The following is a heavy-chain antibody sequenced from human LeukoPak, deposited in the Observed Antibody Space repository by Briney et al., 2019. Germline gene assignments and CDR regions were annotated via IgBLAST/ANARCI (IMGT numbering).Heavy chain of an antibody. CDR2: ISSNGGSP. D-gene: IGHD2-15*01. CDR1: GFTFSSYA. Sequence: VGSLRLSCAASGFTFSSYAMHWVRQAPGKGLEYVSAISSNGGSPYYANSVKGRFTISRDNSKNTLYLQMSSLRAEDMAVYYCAREYCIGGTCQYSFDYWGQGTLVTVSS. J-gene: IGHJ4*02. V-gene: IGHV3-64*01. CDR3: AREYCIGGTCQYSFDY.